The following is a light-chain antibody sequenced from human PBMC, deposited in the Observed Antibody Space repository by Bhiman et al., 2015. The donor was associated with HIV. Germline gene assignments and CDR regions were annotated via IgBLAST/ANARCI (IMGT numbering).Light chain of an antibody. CDR1: SSDVGGYNY. CDR3: SSHAGDSTFA. J-gene: IGLJ1*01. Sequence: QSALTQPASVSGSPGQSITISCTGTSSDVGGYNYVSWYQQHPGKAPKLMIYDVSSRPSGVSNRFSGSKSANTASLTISGLQPDDEAVYYCSSHAGDSTFAFGSGTKLTVL. CDR2: DVS. V-gene: IGLV2-14*03.